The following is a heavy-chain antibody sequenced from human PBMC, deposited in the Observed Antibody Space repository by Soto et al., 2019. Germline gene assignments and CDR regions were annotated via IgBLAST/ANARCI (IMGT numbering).Heavy chain of an antibody. J-gene: IGHJ6*02. CDR3: AKDYXGSLLLVGRPPYYGMDV. V-gene: IGHV3-30*18. CDR1: GFTFSSYG. CDR2: ISYDGSNK. Sequence: GGSLRLSCAASGFTFSSYGMHWVRQAPGKGLEWVAVISYDGSNKYYADSVKGRFTISRDNSKNTLYLQMNSLRAEDTAVYYCAKDYXGSLLLVGRPPYYGMDVWGQGTTVTVSS. D-gene: IGHD1-26*01.